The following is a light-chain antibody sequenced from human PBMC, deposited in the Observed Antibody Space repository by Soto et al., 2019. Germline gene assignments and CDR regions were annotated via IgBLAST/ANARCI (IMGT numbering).Light chain of an antibody. J-gene: IGLJ1*01. CDR2: EVS. Sequence: QSARTQPGCVCGSPGQSITISCTGTSSDVGGYNYVSWYQQHPGKAPKLMIYEVSNRPSGVSNRFSGSKSGNTASLTISGLQAEDEADYYCSSYTSSSTLVFGTGTKVTVL. CDR1: SSDVGGYNY. CDR3: SSYTSSSTLV. V-gene: IGLV2-14*01.